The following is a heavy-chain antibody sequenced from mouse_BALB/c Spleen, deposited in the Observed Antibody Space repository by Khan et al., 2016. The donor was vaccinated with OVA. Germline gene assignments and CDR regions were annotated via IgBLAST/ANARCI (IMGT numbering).Heavy chain of an antibody. V-gene: IGHV9-3-1*01. CDR3: ARPPYFSYTLDY. D-gene: IGHD2-10*01. CDR2: INTYTGEP. J-gene: IGHJ4*01. Sequence: KESPGKALKRMGWINTYTGEPTYADDFKGRFAFSLETYASTAYLQINNLKNEDTATYFCARPPYFSYTLDYWGQGSSVTVSS.